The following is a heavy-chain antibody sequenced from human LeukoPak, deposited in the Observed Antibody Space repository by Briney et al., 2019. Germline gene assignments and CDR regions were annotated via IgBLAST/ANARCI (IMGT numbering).Heavy chain of an antibody. CDR3: AREERSLGAFDI. Sequence: GSSVKVSCKASGGTFSSYAISWVRQAPGQGLEWMGGIIPIFGTANYAQKFQGRVTITADESTSTAYMELSSLRSEDTAVYYCAREERSLGAFDIWGQGTMVTVSS. J-gene: IGHJ3*02. CDR1: GGTFSSYA. V-gene: IGHV1-69*01. CDR2: IIPIFGTA. D-gene: IGHD3-3*01.